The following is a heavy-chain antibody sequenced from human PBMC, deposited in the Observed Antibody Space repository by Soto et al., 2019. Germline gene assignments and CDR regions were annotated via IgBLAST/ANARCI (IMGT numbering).Heavy chain of an antibody. CDR1: GFTVISNY. J-gene: IGHJ4*02. CDR3: ASESVRDPSSWLLGSAGYFDY. D-gene: IGHD5-12*01. CDR2: IYSGGST. Sequence: VGSLRLSCASSGFTVISNYMSLARQAPGKGLEWVSVIYSGGSTYYADPVKGRFTISRDNSKNTLYLQMNSLRAEDTAVYYCASESVRDPSSWLLGSAGYFDYWGQGTLVTV. V-gene: IGHV3-53*01.